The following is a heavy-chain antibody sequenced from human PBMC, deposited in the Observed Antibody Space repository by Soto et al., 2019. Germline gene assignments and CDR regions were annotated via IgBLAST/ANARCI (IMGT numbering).Heavy chain of an antibody. CDR1: GYTFTGYY. V-gene: IGHV1-2*04. CDR3: ARGASGGCTNGVCSPKATYYYYYYMDV. Sequence: ASVKVSCKASGYTFTGYYMHWVRQAPGQGLEWMGWINPNSGGTNYAQKFQGWVTMTRDTSISTAYMELSRLRSDDTAVDYCARGASGGCTNGVCSPKATYYYYYYMDVWGKGTTVTVSS. CDR2: INPNSGGT. J-gene: IGHJ6*03. D-gene: IGHD2-8*01.